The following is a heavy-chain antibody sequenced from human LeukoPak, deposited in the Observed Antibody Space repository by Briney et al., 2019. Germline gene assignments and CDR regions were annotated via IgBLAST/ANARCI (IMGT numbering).Heavy chain of an antibody. CDR2: ISAYNGNT. CDR1: GYTFTSYG. V-gene: IGHV1-18*01. Sequence: ASVKVSCKASGYTFTSYGISWVRQAPRQGLEWMGWISAYNGNTNYAQKLQGRVTMTTDTSTSTAYMELRSLRSDDTAVYYCARDPRYYDGQYYFDYWGQGTLVTVSS. D-gene: IGHD3-22*01. CDR3: ARDPRYYDGQYYFDY. J-gene: IGHJ4*02.